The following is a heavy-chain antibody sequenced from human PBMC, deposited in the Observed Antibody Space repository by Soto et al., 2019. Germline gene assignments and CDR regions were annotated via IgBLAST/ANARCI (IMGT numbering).Heavy chain of an antibody. D-gene: IGHD2-21*02. V-gene: IGHV3-30-3*01. CDR2: ISYDGSKK. CDR1: GFTFSSYA. Sequence: QVQLVESGGGVVQPGRSLRLSCAASGFTFSSYAMNWVRQAPGKGLVWVADISYDGSKKYYADYVKGRFTISRDNSKNTLYLQMNSLRGEDTAVYYCARWDGVTPFDYWGQGTLVTVSS. J-gene: IGHJ4*02. CDR3: ARWDGVTPFDY.